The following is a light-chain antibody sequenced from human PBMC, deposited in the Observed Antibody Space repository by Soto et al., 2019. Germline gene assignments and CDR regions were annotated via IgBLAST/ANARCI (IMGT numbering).Light chain of an antibody. V-gene: IGKV3-15*01. CDR3: QQQSNWPRA. Sequence: EIVMTQSPATLSVSPGERATLSCRASQSVGNNLAWYQQSPGQAPRLLLHGAPTSATGIPARFSGSGSGTEFTLTISSLQSEDFAVYYCQQQSNWPRAFGQGTKVEMK. CDR1: QSVGNN. CDR2: GAP. J-gene: IGKJ1*01.